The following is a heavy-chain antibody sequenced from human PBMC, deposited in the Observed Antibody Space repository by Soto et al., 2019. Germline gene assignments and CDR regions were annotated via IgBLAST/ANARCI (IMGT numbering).Heavy chain of an antibody. CDR3: ARDNLAVQGAFDH. V-gene: IGHV3-21*01. D-gene: IGHD3-10*02. CDR1: GFVFSDFQ. CDR2: ITGTSAFL. Sequence: PGGSLRLSXAASGFVFSDFQLNWVRQAPGRGLEWLASITGTSAFLFYADSIKGRFTISRDNPKNFLFLQMDSLGPEDTAVYYCARDNLAVQGAFDHWGQGALVTVSS. J-gene: IGHJ4*02.